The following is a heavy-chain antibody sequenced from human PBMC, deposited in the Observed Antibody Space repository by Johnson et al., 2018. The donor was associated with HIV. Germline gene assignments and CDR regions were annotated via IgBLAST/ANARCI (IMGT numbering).Heavy chain of an antibody. CDR1: GFSFSNAW. V-gene: IGHV3-15*01. D-gene: IGHD6-19*01. CDR2: IKSKTDGGTT. J-gene: IGHJ3*02. Sequence: EVQLVESGGGLVKPGESLRLSCAASGFSFSNAWMNWVRQAPGKGLEWVGRIKSKTDGGTTDYAAPVKGRFTISRDDSKNTLYLQMNSLKTEDTAVYYCTTAVPREGESSGWFQDAFDIWGQGTMVTVSS. CDR3: TTAVPREGESSGWFQDAFDI.